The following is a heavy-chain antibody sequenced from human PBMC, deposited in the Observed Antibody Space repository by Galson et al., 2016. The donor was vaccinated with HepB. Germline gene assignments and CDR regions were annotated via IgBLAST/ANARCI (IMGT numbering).Heavy chain of an antibody. J-gene: IGHJ4*02. Sequence: SETLSLTCTLYGGSFTGYSWSWVRQPPGKGLEWIGEINHFGNTQYNPSLKSRVTISQDTSKNQFSLNLTSVIAADTAVYYCARGAMVGMFRGVIDHWGQGALVTVSS. CDR2: INHFGNT. V-gene: IGHV4-34*01. D-gene: IGHD3-10*01. CDR1: GGSFTGYS. CDR3: ARGAMVGMFRGVIDH.